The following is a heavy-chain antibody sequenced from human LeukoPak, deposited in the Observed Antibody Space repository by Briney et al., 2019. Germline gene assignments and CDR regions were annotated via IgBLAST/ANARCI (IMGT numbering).Heavy chain of an antibody. V-gene: IGHV5-51*01. D-gene: IGHD3-22*01. CDR2: IYPGDSDT. Sequence: GESLKISCKGSGYSFTSYWIGCVRHMPGKGLEWLGTIYPGDSDTTYSPSYQRHVTISADKSITTAYLQWSSLKSSDTAMYYCARSEYYCDSSGPDAFDIWGQGTMVTVSS. CDR3: ARSEYYCDSSGPDAFDI. CDR1: GYSFTSYW. J-gene: IGHJ3*02.